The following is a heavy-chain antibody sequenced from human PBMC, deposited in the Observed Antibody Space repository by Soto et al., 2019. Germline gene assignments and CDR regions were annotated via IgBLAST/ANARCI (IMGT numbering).Heavy chain of an antibody. D-gene: IGHD2-2*02. CDR2: IYYSGST. CDR1: GGSISSSSYY. CDR3: ARLDFSRIVVVPAAINGNWFDP. Sequence: SETLSLTCTVSGGSISSSSYYWGWIRQPPGKGLEWIGSIYYSGSTYYNPSLKSRVTISVDTSKNQFSLKLSAVTAADTAVYYCARLDFSRIVVVPAAINGNWFDPWGQGTLVTVSS. J-gene: IGHJ5*02. V-gene: IGHV4-39*01.